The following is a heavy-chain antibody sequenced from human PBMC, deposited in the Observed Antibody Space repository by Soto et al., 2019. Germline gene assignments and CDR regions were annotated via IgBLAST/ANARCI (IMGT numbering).Heavy chain of an antibody. CDR3: ARLTWELDTRSPLDY. CDR1: GYPFTSYG. CDR2: ISANNENT. J-gene: IGHJ4*02. D-gene: IGHD1-7*01. V-gene: IGHV1-18*04. Sequence: LVKVSCKASGYPFTSYGISWVRQAPGQGLEWMGWISANNENTKYAQFLQGRVTMTTDASTNTAYMELRSLTSDDTAVYYCARLTWELDTRSPLDYWGQGTLVTVSS.